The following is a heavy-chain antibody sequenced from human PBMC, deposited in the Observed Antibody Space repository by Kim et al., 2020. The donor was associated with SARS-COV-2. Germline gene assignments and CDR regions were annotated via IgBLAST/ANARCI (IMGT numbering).Heavy chain of an antibody. J-gene: IGHJ4*02. CDR3: ARAVSYSSSSGYFDY. CDR2: INPSADAT. CDR1: GYIFTSYY. D-gene: IGHD6-6*01. V-gene: IGHV1-46*01. Sequence: ASEKVSCKASGYIFTSYYVHWVRQAPGRGLEWMGVINPSADATTYGQKFLGRVTVTRDRSTNTVYMELSGLTSDDTAVYYCARAVSYSSSSGYFDYWGQGTLVTVSS.